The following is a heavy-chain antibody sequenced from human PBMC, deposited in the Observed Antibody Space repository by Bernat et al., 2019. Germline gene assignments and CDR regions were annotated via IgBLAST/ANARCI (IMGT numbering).Heavy chain of an antibody. CDR1: GGSFSDYY. CDR3: ARVMSAGITIFGVARGAWFDP. D-gene: IGHD3-3*01. J-gene: IGHJ5*02. Sequence: QVQLQQWGAGLLKPSETLSLTCAVYGGSFSDYYWSWIRQPPGKGLEWIGEINHGGITNYNPYLKSRVTISVDTSRNQFSLKLSSVTAADTAVYYCARVMSAGITIFGVARGAWFDPWGQGTLVTVSS. V-gene: IGHV4-34*01. CDR2: INHGGIT.